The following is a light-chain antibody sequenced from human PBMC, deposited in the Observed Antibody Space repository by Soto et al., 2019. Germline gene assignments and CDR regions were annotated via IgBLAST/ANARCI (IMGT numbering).Light chain of an antibody. V-gene: IGKV1-39*01. CDR1: QSIGIF. CDR2: AAS. CDR3: QQSYSSPQT. Sequence: DIQMTQSPSSLSASVGGRVTITCRASQSIGIFLNWYQQRPGKAPRLLIYAASSLQSGVPSRFSGSGSGTDFTLTISSLQPEDYATYYCQQSYSSPQTFGQGTKVEIK. J-gene: IGKJ2*01.